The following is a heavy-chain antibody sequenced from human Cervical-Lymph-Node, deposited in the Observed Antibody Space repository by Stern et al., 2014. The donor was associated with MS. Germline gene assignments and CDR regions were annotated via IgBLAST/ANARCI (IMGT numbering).Heavy chain of an antibody. J-gene: IGHJ4*02. CDR2: INSNSGGT. D-gene: IGHD1-14*01. Sequence: DQLVESGAEVKKPGASVKVSCKASGYTFTGYYMHWVRQAPGQGPEWMGWINSNSGGTTYAQKFQGRVTVTRDTSISTVYMELSRLRSDDTAVYYCARGGTSSCDYWGQGTLVTVSS. CDR1: GYTFTGYY. V-gene: IGHV1-2*02. CDR3: ARGGTSSCDY.